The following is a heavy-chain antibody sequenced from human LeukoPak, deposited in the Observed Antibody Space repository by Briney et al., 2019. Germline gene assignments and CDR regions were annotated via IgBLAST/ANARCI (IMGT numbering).Heavy chain of an antibody. V-gene: IGHV4-34*01. CDR3: ARSVVLWFGEQGWFDP. CDR1: GGSFSGYY. Sequence: SETLSLTCAVYGGSFSGYYWSWIRQPPGKGLEWIGEINHSGSTNYNPSLKSRVTISVDTSKNQFSLKLSSMPAADTAVYYGARSVVLWFGEQGWFDPWGQGTLVIVTA. D-gene: IGHD3-10*01. J-gene: IGHJ5*02. CDR2: INHSGST.